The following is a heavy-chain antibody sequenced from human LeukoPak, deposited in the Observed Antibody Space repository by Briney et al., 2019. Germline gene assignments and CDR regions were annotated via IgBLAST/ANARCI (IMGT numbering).Heavy chain of an antibody. V-gene: IGHV1-46*01. Sequence: ASVKVSCKASGYTFTSYYMHWVRQAPGQGLEWMGIINPSGGSTSHAQQFQGRVTMTRDMSTSTVYMELSSLRSEDTAVYYCARDRRVATENFDYWGQGTLVTVSS. CDR3: ARDRRVATENFDY. CDR1: GYTFTSYY. D-gene: IGHD5-12*01. CDR2: INPSGGST. J-gene: IGHJ4*02.